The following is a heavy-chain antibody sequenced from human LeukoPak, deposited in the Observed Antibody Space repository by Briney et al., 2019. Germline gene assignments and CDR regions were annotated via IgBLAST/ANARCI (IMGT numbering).Heavy chain of an antibody. CDR2: ISSSSSYT. CDR1: GFTFSDYY. Sequence: PGGSLRLSCAASGFTFSDYYMSWIRQAPGKGLEWVSYISSSSSYTNYADSVKGRFPISRDNAKNSLYLQLNSLRAEHTAVYYCASMVRGVGFDPWGQGTLVTVSS. J-gene: IGHJ5*02. V-gene: IGHV3-11*06. D-gene: IGHD3-10*01. CDR3: ASMVRGVGFDP.